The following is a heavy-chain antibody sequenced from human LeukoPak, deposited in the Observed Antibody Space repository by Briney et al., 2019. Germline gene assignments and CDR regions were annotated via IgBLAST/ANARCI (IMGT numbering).Heavy chain of an antibody. J-gene: IGHJ4*02. CDR1: GFTFSSYS. CDR2: ISSSSSYI. CDR3: ARIYYGSGTPPH. D-gene: IGHD3-10*01. Sequence: GGSLRLSCAASGFTFSSYSMNWVRQAPGKGLEWVSSISSSSSYIYYADSVKGRFTISRDNAKNSLFLQMNSLRAEDTAVYYCARIYYGSGTPPHWGQRTLVTVSS. V-gene: IGHV3-21*01.